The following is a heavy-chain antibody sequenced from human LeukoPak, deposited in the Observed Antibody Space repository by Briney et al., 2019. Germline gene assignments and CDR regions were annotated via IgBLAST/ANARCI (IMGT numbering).Heavy chain of an antibody. V-gene: IGHV4-39*01. D-gene: IGHD1-26*01. CDR3: ARHGTSRSYLSWFDP. Sequence: PSETLSLTCTVSGGSISSSSYYWGWIRQPPGKGLEWIGSIYYSGSTYYNPSLKSRVTISVDTSKNQFSLKLSSVTAADTAVYYCARHGTSRSYLSWFDPWGQGTLVTVSS. CDR1: GGSISSSSYY. CDR2: IYYSGST. J-gene: IGHJ5*02.